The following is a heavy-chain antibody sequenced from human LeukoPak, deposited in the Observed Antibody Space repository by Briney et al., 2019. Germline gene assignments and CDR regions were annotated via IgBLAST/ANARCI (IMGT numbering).Heavy chain of an antibody. Sequence: ASVKVSCKASGYTFTSYYMHWVRQALGQGLEWMGIINPSGGSTSYAQKFQGRVTMTRDTSTSTVYMELSSLRSEDTAVYYCARALVPAAIPEDYYYGMDVWGQGTTVTVSS. D-gene: IGHD2-2*01. CDR3: ARALVPAAIPEDYYYGMDV. CDR1: GYTFTSYY. J-gene: IGHJ6*02. CDR2: INPSGGST. V-gene: IGHV1-46*01.